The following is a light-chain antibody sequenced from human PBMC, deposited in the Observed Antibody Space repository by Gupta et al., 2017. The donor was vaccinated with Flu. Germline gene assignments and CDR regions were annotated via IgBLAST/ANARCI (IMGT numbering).Light chain of an antibody. Sequence: VTISCTGTSTDVGLYNYVSWYPQHPGKAPKLIIYDVIKRPSGVPDRFSGSKSGDTASLTISGLQAEDEADYYCCSYEGSYTYWVFGGGTTLTV. V-gene: IGLV2-11*03. J-gene: IGLJ3*02. CDR3: CSYEGSYTYWV. CDR2: DVI. CDR1: STDVGLYNY.